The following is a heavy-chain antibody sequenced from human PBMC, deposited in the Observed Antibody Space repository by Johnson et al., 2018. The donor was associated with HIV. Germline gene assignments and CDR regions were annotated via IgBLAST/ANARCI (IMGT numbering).Heavy chain of an antibody. J-gene: IGHJ3*02. V-gene: IGHV3-30*04. CDR1: GFTFRNYA. CDR3: ARDNGAVAGPEGAFDI. Sequence: QVQLVESGGGVVQPGTSLRLSCAASGFTFRNYAMHWVRQAPGKGLEWVAVISYDGSNKYYADSVKGRFTISRDNAKNSLYLQMNSLRAEDTAVYYCARDNGAVAGPEGAFDIWGQGTMVTVSS. D-gene: IGHD6-19*01. CDR2: ISYDGSNK.